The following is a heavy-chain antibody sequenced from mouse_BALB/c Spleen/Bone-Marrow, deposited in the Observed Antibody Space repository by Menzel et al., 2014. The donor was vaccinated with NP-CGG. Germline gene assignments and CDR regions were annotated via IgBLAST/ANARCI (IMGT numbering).Heavy chain of an antibody. CDR3: SRGTRYYFDY. Sequence: VQLQQSGAELVKPGASVKLSCTTSGFNIKDTYIHWVKRRPEQGLDWIGRIDPADDTTIYDPKFQDKATITTDTSSSMAYLQLSSLTSEGAAVYFCSRGTRYYFDYWGQGTTLTVSS. J-gene: IGHJ2*01. V-gene: IGHV14-3*02. D-gene: IGHD1-1*01. CDR1: GFNIKDTY. CDR2: IDPADDTT.